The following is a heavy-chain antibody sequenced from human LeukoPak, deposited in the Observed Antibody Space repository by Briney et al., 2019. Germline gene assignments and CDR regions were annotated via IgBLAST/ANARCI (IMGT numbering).Heavy chain of an antibody. Sequence: SETLSLTCAVSGGSLSVYYWSRIRQPPGKGLEWIGEINHSGSTSYNPSLRSRLTISVDTSKNQFSLKLSSVTAADTAVYYCARLHRTLHRVYGSGSYSSGNSYYYYYMDVWGKGTTVTVSS. CDR2: INHSGST. D-gene: IGHD3-10*01. CDR1: GGSLSVYY. J-gene: IGHJ6*03. V-gene: IGHV4-34*01. CDR3: ARLHRTLHRVYGSGSYSSGNSYYYYYMDV.